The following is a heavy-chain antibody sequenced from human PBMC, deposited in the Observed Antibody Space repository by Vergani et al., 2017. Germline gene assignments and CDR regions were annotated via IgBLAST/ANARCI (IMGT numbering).Heavy chain of an antibody. V-gene: IGHV4-4*07. CDR3: ARGRIVGATRGWYFDY. CDR1: GGSISSYY. D-gene: IGHD1-26*01. J-gene: IGHJ4*02. CDR2: IYTSGST. Sequence: QVQLQESGPGLVKPSETLSLTCTVSGGSISSYYWSWIRQPPGKGLEWIGRIYTSGSTNYNPSLKSRVTMSVDTSKNQFSLKLSSVTAADTAVYYCARGRIVGATRGWYFDYWGQGTLVTVSS.